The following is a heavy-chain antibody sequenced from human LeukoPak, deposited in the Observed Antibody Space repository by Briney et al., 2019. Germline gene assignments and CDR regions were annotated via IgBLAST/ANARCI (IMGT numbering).Heavy chain of an antibody. V-gene: IGHV4-4*02. J-gene: IGHJ3*02. CDR1: GGSISSSYW. CDR2: IYHSGST. CDR3: ARRRNDAFDI. Sequence: SGTLSLTCGVSGGSISSSYWWSWVRPSPGKGLEWIGEIYHSGSTNYNPSLKSRVTISVDQSKNQFSLKLSSVTAADTAVYYCARRRNDAFDIWGQGTMVTVSS.